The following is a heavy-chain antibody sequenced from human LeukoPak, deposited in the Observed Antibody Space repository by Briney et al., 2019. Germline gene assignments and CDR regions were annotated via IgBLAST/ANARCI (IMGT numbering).Heavy chain of an antibody. CDR3: ARAPSEVGGYYPEYLRH. Sequence: GGSLRLSCEASGFTFSRYWMHWVRQAPGKGLVWVSRIKSVGKTNYADSVKGRFTISRDNAKNTVSLQMDSLRAEDTGVYYCARAPSEVGGYYPEYLRHWGQGTLVTVSS. D-gene: IGHD3-22*01. J-gene: IGHJ1*01. V-gene: IGHV3-74*01. CDR1: GFTFSRYW. CDR2: IKSVGKT.